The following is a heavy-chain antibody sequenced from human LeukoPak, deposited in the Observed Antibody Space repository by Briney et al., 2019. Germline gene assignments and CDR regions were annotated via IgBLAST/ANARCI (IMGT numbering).Heavy chain of an antibody. D-gene: IGHD4-17*01. Sequence: GGSLRLSCAASGFTFYNYAMNWVRQSPGKGLEWVSAISGSGGSTYYADSVKGRFTISRDNSKNTLYLQMNSLRAEDTAVYYCAKAVRDDYGDYPEDPHYYYGMDVWGQGTTVTVSS. CDR1: GFTFYNYA. V-gene: IGHV3-23*01. CDR2: ISGSGGST. CDR3: AKAVRDDYGDYPEDPHYYYGMDV. J-gene: IGHJ6*02.